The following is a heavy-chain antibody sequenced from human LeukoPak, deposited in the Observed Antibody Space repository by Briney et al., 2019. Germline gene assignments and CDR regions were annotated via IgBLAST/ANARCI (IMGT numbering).Heavy chain of an antibody. J-gene: IGHJ1*01. V-gene: IGHV4-59*08. Sequence: KASETLSLTCTVSGGSISSYYWSWIRQPPGKGLEWIGYIYYSGSTNYNPSLKSRLTISVDTSKNQFSLKLSSVTAADTAVYYCARRGSSKPFQHWGQGTLVTVSS. CDR2: IYYSGST. CDR1: GGSISSYY. D-gene: IGHD6-13*01. CDR3: ARRGSSKPFQH.